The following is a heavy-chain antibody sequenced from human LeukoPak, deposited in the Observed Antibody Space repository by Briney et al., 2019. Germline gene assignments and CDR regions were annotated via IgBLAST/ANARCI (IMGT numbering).Heavy chain of an antibody. D-gene: IGHD4-23*01. J-gene: IGHJ6*03. Sequence: GGSLRLSCAAAGFTFSSYSMNWVRQAPGKGLEWVSSISSSSSYIYYADSVKGRFTISRDNAKNSLYLQMNSLRAEDTAVYYCARDPIGGLYYYYMDVWGKGTTVTVSS. CDR3: ARDPIGGLYYYYMDV. V-gene: IGHV3-21*01. CDR2: ISSSSSYI. CDR1: GFTFSSYS.